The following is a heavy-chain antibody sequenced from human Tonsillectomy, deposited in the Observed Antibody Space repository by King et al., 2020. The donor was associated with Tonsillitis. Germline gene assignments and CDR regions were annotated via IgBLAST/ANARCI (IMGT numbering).Heavy chain of an antibody. V-gene: IGHV4-31*11. CDR2: IYYTGIT. Sequence: QLQESGPGLVKPSQTLSLTCAVSGVSVSSGAYYWSWIRQHPGTGLEWIGYIYYTGITFYNPSLQSRITISLDTSKNQFSLKLSSVTAADTAVYYCAGGDYYAGGGYYSLPPDFWGQGTLVTVSS. J-gene: IGHJ4*02. CDR3: AGGDYYAGGGYYSLPPDF. CDR1: GVSVSSGAYY. D-gene: IGHD3-22*01.